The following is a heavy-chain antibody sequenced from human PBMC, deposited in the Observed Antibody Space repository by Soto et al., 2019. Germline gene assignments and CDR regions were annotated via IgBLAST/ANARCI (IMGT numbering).Heavy chain of an antibody. CDR3: ARAYYDILTGYPKAHFDY. CDR2: ISAYNGNT. D-gene: IGHD3-9*01. Sequence: ASVKVSCKASGYTFTSYGISWVRQAPGQRLEWMGWISAYNGNTNYAQKLQGRVTMTTDTSTSTAYMELRSLRSDDTAVYYCARAYYDILTGYPKAHFDYWGQGTLVTVSS. J-gene: IGHJ4*02. CDR1: GYTFTSYG. V-gene: IGHV1-18*01.